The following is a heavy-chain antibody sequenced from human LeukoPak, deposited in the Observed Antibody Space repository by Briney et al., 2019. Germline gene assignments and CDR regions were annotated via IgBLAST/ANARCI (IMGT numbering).Heavy chain of an antibody. CDR3: ARERPDYYGSGSRYYFDY. Sequence: SETLSLTCAVYGGSFSGYYWSWIRQPPGKGLEWIGEINHSGSTNYNPSLKSRVTISVDKSKNQFSLKLSSVTAADTAVYYCARERPDYYGSGSRYYFDYWGQGTLVTVSS. CDR2: INHSGST. V-gene: IGHV4-34*01. D-gene: IGHD3-10*01. J-gene: IGHJ4*02. CDR1: GGSFSGYY.